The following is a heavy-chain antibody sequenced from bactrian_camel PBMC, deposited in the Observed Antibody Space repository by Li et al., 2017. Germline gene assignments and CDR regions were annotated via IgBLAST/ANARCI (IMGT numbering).Heavy chain of an antibody. D-gene: IGHD3*01. CDR2: LRTSEGRA. V-gene: IGHV3S1*01. CDR1: SSSYC. J-gene: IGHJ7*01. Sequence: HVQLVESGGGSVQAGGSLRLSCGYGSSSYCMAWFRQAPGKEREGVALLRTSEGRATYVDAVKGRFTVSKDNTKNALDLQMTALKPEDAATYFCAADSILCVEQIATSDWGGMDYRGKGTQVTVS.